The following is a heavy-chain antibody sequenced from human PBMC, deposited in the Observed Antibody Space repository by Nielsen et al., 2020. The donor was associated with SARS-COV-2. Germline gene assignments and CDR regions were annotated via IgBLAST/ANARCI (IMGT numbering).Heavy chain of an antibody. CDR2: ISTTSSYI. D-gene: IGHD3-10*01. CDR1: GFTFSSYA. J-gene: IGHJ4*02. Sequence: GGSLRLSCAASGFTFSSYAMNWVRQAPGKGLEWVSSISTTSSYIYYADSLKGRFTISRDNAKNSLYLQMNSLRAEDTAVYYCARDLHSYGSGSYYRHFGYWGQGLLVTVSS. V-gene: IGHV3-21*01. CDR3: ARDLHSYGSGSYYRHFGY.